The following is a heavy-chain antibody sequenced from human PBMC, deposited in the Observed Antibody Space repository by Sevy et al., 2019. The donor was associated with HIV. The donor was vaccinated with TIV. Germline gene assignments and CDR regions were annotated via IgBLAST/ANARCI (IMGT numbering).Heavy chain of an antibody. CDR3: ARHVGDYVFRYFDL. D-gene: IGHD4-17*01. V-gene: IGHV4-61*02. J-gene: IGHJ2*01. CDR1: GGSVTRGQFY. Sequence: SETLSLTCTVSGGSVTRGQFYWSWIRQPAGKGLEWIGRVHNTGSATYNPSLRNRVGMSIDTSKNQFSLVLSSVTAAGSAVYYCARHVGDYVFRYFDLWGRGTLVTVSS. CDR2: VHNTGSA.